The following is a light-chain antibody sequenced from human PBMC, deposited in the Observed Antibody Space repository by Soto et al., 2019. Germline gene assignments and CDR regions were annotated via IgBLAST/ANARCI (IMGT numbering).Light chain of an antibody. CDR3: QQSFSPRIA. V-gene: IGKV1-39*01. CDR2: AAS. J-gene: IGKJ5*01. Sequence: EIQVTQSQTSLSASVGERITITCRASRSIGNNLNWYQQRPGKAPQLLIYAASSLQSGVPSRFSGSSSGTYFTLTINGLQPEDFATYYCQQSFSPRIAFGQGTRL. CDR1: RSIGNN.